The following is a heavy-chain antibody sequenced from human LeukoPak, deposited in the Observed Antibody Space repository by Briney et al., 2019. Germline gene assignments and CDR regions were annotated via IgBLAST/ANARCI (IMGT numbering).Heavy chain of an antibody. CDR3: ARDGYGSGSYYNVLPDY. V-gene: IGHV4-39*07. CDR2: IYHSGST. CDR1: GGSISSSSYY. Sequence: PSETLSLTCTVSGGSISSSSYYGGWLRQPQGKGLEWIGSIYHSGSTYYNPSLKSRVTISVDTSKNQFSLKLSSVTAADTAVYYCARDGYGSGSYYNVLPDYWGQGTLVTVSS. J-gene: IGHJ4*02. D-gene: IGHD3-10*01.